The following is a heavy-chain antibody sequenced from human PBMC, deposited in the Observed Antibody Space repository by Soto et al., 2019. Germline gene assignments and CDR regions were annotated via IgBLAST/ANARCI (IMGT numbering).Heavy chain of an antibody. D-gene: IGHD2-21*01. CDR3: ARIPYSDASAAPSFDY. V-gene: IGHV3-30-3*01. J-gene: IGHJ4*02. CDR2: ISYDGSNK. Sequence: PVASLLLSCAASGFTFSSYAMHWVRPAPGKGLEWVAVISYDGSNKYYADSVKGRFTISRDNSKNTLYLQTNSLRAEDTVVYYCARIPYSDASAAPSFDYWCQVSRVTACS. CDR1: GFTFSSYA.